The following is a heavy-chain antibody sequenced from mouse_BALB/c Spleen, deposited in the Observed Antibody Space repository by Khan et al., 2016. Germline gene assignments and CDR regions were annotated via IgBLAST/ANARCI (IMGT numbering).Heavy chain of an antibody. D-gene: IGHD2-10*01. V-gene: IGHV1-9*01. J-gene: IGHJ4*01. CDR2: ILPGNGST. Sequence: QIQLVQSGAELMKPGASVKISCKATGYRFSSYWIEWVKQRPGHGLEWIGEILPGNGSTNYNEKFKGKATFTADTSSNTAYMQLSSLTSEDSAVYYCARGAALLENAMDYWGQGTSATVSS. CDR3: ARGAALLENAMDY. CDR1: GYRFSSYW.